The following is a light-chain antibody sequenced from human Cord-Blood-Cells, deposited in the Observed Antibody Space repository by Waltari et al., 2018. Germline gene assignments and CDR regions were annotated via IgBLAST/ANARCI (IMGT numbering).Light chain of an antibody. V-gene: IGKV1-39*01. CDR2: AAS. J-gene: IGKJ3*01. CDR1: QSISSY. CDR3: QQSYSTLLFT. Sequence: DIQMTQSPSSLSASVGDRVTITCRESQSISSYLNWYQQKPGKAPKLLIYAASILQSGVPSRFSGSGSGTDFTLTISSLQPEDFATYYCQQSYSTLLFTFGPGTKVDIK.